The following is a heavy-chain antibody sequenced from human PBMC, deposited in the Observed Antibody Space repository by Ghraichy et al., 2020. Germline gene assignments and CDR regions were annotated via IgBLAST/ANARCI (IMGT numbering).Heavy chain of an antibody. CDR2: ITWNSAST. Sequence: GGSLRLSCAASGFTFSGYAMSWVRQAPGKGLEWVSTITWNSASTRYADSVKGRSTISRDNYKNAVYLQVTRLREDDTAVYFCAKTGDSGWFYDHWGRGTLVSVSS. D-gene: IGHD6-19*01. CDR3: AKTGDSGWFYDH. V-gene: IGHV3-23*01. CDR1: GFTFSGYA. J-gene: IGHJ5*02.